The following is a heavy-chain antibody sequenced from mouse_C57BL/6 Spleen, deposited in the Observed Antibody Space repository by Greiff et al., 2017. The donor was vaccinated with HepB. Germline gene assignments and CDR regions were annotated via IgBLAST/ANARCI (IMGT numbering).Heavy chain of an antibody. Sequence: QVQLQQSGPELVKPGASVKLSCKASGYTFTSYDINWVKQRPGQGLEWIGWSYPRDGSTKYNEKFKGKATLTVDTSSSTAYMELHSLTSEDSAVYFCARWNYSNYAFAYWGQGTLVTVSA. CDR3: ARWNYSNYAFAY. CDR1: GYTFTSYD. D-gene: IGHD2-5*01. J-gene: IGHJ3*01. V-gene: IGHV1-85*01. CDR2: SYPRDGST.